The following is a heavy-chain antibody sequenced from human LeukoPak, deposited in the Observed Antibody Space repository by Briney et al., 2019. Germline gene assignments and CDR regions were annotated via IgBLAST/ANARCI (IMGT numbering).Heavy chain of an antibody. V-gene: IGHV3-23*01. CDR2: ISGSGGNK. D-gene: IGHD3-22*01. Sequence: GGSLRLSCAASGFTFSSYGMSWVRQAPGKGLEWVSSISGSGGNKYYADSVKGRFTISRDNSKSTMYPQMNSLRAEDTAVYHCAKTNGYYDLWGQGTLVTVSS. CDR1: GFTFSSYG. CDR3: AKTNGYYDL. J-gene: IGHJ4*02.